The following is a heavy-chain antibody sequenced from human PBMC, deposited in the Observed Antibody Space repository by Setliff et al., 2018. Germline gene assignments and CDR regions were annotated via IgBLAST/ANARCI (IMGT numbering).Heavy chain of an antibody. CDR3: ARVHYETSTYSPTLFDH. V-gene: IGHV3-11*01. Sequence: GVLRLSCAASGFSFSDYYMMWIRQAPGKGLEWVSYISNDAYTIHYADSMKGRLTISRDNSKNSVFLQMNSLRVEDTAVYYCARVHYETSTYSPTLFDHWGQGALVTVSS. CDR2: ISNDAYTI. J-gene: IGHJ4*02. CDR1: GFSFSDYY. D-gene: IGHD3-22*01.